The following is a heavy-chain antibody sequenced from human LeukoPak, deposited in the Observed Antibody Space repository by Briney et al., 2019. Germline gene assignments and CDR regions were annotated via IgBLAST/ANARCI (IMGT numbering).Heavy chain of an antibody. CDR2: ISSSSSYT. Sequence: GGSLRLSCAASGFTFSDYYMSWIRQAPGKGLEWVSYISSSSSYTNYADSVKGRFTISRDNSKNTLYLQMNSLRAEDTAVYYCARVKYCSTNSCYASFDYWGQGTLVTVSS. J-gene: IGHJ4*02. CDR3: ARVKYCSTNSCYASFDY. D-gene: IGHD2-2*01. CDR1: GFTFSDYY. V-gene: IGHV3-11*06.